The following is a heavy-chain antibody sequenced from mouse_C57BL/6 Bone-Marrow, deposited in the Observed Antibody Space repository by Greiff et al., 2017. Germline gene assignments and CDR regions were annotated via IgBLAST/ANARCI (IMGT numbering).Heavy chain of an antibody. D-gene: IGHD2-3*01. CDR1: GYTFTDYE. V-gene: IGHV1-15*01. CDR2: IDPETGG. J-gene: IGHJ1*03. Sequence: QVQLQQSGAELVRPGASVTLSCKASGYTFTDYEMHWVKQTPVHGLEWIGAIDPETGGTADKASSTAYMELRSLTSEASAVYYCTRYSYEWYFDDWGTGTTVTVSS. CDR3: TRYSYEWYFDD.